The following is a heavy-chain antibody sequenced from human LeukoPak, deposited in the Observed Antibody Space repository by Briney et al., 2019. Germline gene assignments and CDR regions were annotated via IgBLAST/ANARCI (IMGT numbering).Heavy chain of an antibody. Sequence: SETLSLTCTVSGDSVTSGGFYWAWLRQPPGKGLEWVATVYYTGSTYYTPSLNSRVTISIDTSKNHFSLKLRSVVAPDTAVYYCARHSGSGSLSRPFDPWGQRTLVTVSS. V-gene: IGHV4-39*02. CDR1: GDSVTSGGFY. CDR3: ARHSGSGSLSRPFDP. J-gene: IGHJ5*02. D-gene: IGHD3-10*01. CDR2: VYYTGST.